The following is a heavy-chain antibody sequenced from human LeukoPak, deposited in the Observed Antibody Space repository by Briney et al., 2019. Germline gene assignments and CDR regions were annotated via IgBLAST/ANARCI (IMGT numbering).Heavy chain of an antibody. D-gene: IGHD3-3*01. CDR1: GFTFSSYA. Sequence: GGSLRLSCAASGFTFSSYAMSWVRQAPGKGLERVSAISGSGGSTYYADSVKGRFTISRDNSKNTLYLQMNSLRAEDTAVYYCAKDLGFWSGYSYDRNDYWGQGTLVTVSS. V-gene: IGHV3-23*01. CDR3: AKDLGFWSGYSYDRNDY. CDR2: ISGSGGST. J-gene: IGHJ4*02.